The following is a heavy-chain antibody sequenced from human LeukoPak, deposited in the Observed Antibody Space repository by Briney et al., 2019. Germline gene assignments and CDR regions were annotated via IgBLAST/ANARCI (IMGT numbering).Heavy chain of an antibody. J-gene: IGHJ4*02. CDR1: GYTFTSYY. CDR2: ISPSGGST. V-gene: IGHV1-46*01. CDR3: ARDLPREDTVDY. Sequence: ASVKVSCKASGYTFTSYYMHWVRQAPGQGLEWMGIISPSGGSTSYAQKFQGRVTMTRDTSTSTVYMELSSLRSEDTAVYYCARDLPREDTVDYWGQGTLVTVSS.